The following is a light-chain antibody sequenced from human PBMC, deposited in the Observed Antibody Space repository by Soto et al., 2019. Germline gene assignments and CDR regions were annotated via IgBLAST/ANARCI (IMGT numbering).Light chain of an antibody. CDR2: DAS. CDR3: QQFNSYPYT. CDR1: QGISSA. Sequence: AIQLTQSPSSLSASVGDRVTITCRASQGISSALAWYQQKPGKAPKLLIYDASSLESGVPSRFRGSGFGTDFTLTISSLQPEDFSTYYCQQFNSYPYTFGQWTKLEIK. V-gene: IGKV1-13*02. J-gene: IGKJ2*01.